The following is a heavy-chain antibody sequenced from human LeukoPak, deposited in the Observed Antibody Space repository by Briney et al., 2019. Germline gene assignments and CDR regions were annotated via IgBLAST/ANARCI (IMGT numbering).Heavy chain of an antibody. CDR3: AKTAFPSFVPDY. CDR1: GFTFSSYA. CDR2: ISGSGGAT. V-gene: IGHV3-23*01. D-gene: IGHD2-8*01. J-gene: IGHJ4*02. Sequence: GGSLRLSCAASGFTFSSYATSWVRQAPGKGLEWVSVISGSGGATYSADSVKGRFTISRDNSKNTLYLQMNTLRAEDTALYYCAKTAFPSFVPDYWGQGTLVTVSS.